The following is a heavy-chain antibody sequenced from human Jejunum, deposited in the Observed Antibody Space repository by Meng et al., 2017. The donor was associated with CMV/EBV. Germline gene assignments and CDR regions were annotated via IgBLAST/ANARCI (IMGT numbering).Heavy chain of an antibody. CDR2: INTDTGKP. Sequence: QVQLVQSESELKKPGASVKVSCKTSGYTFTSFAMNWVRQAPGQGLEWMGWINTDTGKPTYAQGFTGRFVFSLDTSVSTAYMEVTSLTPDDTAVYFCARAPGYSYEIWGQGTLVTVSS. CDR3: ARAPGYSYEI. D-gene: IGHD5-18*01. CDR1: GYTFTSFA. V-gene: IGHV7-4-1*02. J-gene: IGHJ4*02.